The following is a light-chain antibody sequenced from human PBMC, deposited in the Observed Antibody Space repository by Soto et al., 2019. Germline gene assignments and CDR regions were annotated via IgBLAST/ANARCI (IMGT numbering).Light chain of an antibody. V-gene: IGLV2-23*02. CDR1: SIDVGTYNL. CDR2: EVT. CDR3: CSYAGSQTFVV. Sequence: QSALTQPASVSGSPGQSITISCTGTSIDVGTYNLVSWYRQYPGTAPKLLLYEVTKLPSGVSSRFSGSNSGNTASLTISGLQAEDDADYFCCSYAGSQTFVVFGGGTKLTVL. J-gene: IGLJ2*01.